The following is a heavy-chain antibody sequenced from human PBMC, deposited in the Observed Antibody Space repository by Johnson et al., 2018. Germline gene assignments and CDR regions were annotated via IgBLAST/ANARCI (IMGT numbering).Heavy chain of an antibody. CDR1: GFTFSSYS. D-gene: IGHD3-22*01. CDR3: ARELGSDYYDSSGYYPPYYYYGMDV. Sequence: VQLVESGGGLVKPGGSLRLSCAASGFTFSSYSMNWVRQAPGKGLEWVSSISSSSSYIYYADSVKGRFTISRDNAKNSLYLQMNSLRAEDTAVYYCARELGSDYYDSSGYYPPYYYYGMDVWGQGTTVTVSS. J-gene: IGHJ6*02. CDR2: ISSSSSYI. V-gene: IGHV3-21*01.